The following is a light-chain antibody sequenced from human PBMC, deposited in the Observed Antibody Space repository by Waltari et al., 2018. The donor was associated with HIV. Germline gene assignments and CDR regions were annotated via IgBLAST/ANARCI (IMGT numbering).Light chain of an antibody. CDR1: QSVSTD. J-gene: IGKJ5*01. CDR3: QQYNNWPPST. CDR2: GAS. Sequence: EVVMPQSPATLSVSPGDRATLSCRASQSVSTDLAWYQQKPGQAPRLLIHGASTRATGIPARFSGSGSGTEFTLTISSLQSEDFAVYYCQQYNNWPPSTFGQGTRLEIK. V-gene: IGKV3-15*01.